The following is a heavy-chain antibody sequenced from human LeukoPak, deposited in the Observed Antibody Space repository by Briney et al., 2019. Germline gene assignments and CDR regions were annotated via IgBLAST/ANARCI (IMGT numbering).Heavy chain of an antibody. CDR2: ISHSGNT. V-gene: IGHV4-34*01. CDR3: ARDPDYHDPGY. J-gene: IGHJ4*02. Sequence: SETLSLTCAVYGGSFSGYYWSWIRQPPGKGLEWIGEISHSGNTNYNPSLKSRVTISADTSKNQFSLKVSSVTAADTAVYFCARDPDYHDPGYWGQGTLVTVSS. D-gene: IGHD3-22*01. CDR1: GGSFSGYY.